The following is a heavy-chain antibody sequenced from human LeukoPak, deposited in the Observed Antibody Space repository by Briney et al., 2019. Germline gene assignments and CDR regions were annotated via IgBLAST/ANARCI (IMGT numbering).Heavy chain of an antibody. J-gene: IGHJ6*02. Sequence: GGSLRLSCAASEFTFSSYSMDWVRQAPGKGLEWVSYISGSSSTIYYADSVKGRFTISRDNAKNSLYLQMNSLRAEDTAVYYCARLVGATAYYYYGMDVWGQGTTVTVS. CDR2: ISGSSSTI. D-gene: IGHD1-26*01. CDR1: EFTFSSYS. V-gene: IGHV3-48*04. CDR3: ARLVGATAYYYYGMDV.